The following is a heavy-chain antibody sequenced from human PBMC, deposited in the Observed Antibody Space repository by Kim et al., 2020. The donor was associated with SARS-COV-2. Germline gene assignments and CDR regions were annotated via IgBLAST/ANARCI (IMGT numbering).Heavy chain of an antibody. D-gene: IGHD3-3*01. CDR2: INHSGST. J-gene: IGHJ6*03. Sequence: SETLSLTCAVYGGSFSGYYWSWIRQPPGKGLEWIGEINHSGSTNYNPSLKSRVTISVDTSKNQFSLKLSSVTAADTAVYYCARIVYYDFWSGYDHYYYYYMDVWGKGTTVTVSS. CDR1: GGSFSGYY. CDR3: ARIVYYDFWSGYDHYYYYYMDV. V-gene: IGHV4-34*01.